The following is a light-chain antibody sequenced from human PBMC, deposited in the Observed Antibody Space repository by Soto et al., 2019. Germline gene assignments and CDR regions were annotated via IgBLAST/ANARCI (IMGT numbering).Light chain of an antibody. J-gene: IGKJ5*01. CDR3: KQYKEWPPFT. V-gene: IGKV3-15*01. CDR1: RSVSSY. CDR2: GAS. Sequence: EIVLTQSPATLSLSPGESATLSCRATRSVSSYLAWYQQKPGQAPRLLILGASTRATGIPARFSGSGSGTEFTLSISSLQSEDFAVYYCKQYKEWPPFTFGQGTRLEIK.